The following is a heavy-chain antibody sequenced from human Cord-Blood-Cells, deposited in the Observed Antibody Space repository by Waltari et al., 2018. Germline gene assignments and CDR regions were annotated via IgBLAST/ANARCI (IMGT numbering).Heavy chain of an antibody. CDR3: AKMGYCSSTSCYGRYYYYGMDV. J-gene: IGHJ6*02. Sequence: EVQLVESGGGLVQPGRSLRLSCAASGFTFDDYAMHWVRPAPGTGLEWVSGISWNSGSIGYADSVKGRFTISRDNAKNSLYLQMNSLRAEDTALYYCAKMGYCSSTSCYGRYYYYGMDVWGQGTTVTVSS. D-gene: IGHD2-2*01. CDR1: GFTFDDYA. CDR2: ISWNSGSI. V-gene: IGHV3-9*01.